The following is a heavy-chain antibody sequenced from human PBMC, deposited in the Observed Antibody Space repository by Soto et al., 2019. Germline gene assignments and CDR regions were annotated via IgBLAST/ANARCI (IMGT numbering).Heavy chain of an antibody. V-gene: IGHV3-48*02. Sequence: GGSLRLSCAASGFTFSSYSMNWVRQAPGKGLEWVSYISSSSSTIYYADSVKGRFTISRDNAKNSLYLQMNSLRDEDTAVYYCVRVRITIGYYSYGMDVWGQGTTVTVSS. CDR2: ISSSSSTI. CDR3: VRVRITIGYYSYGMDV. D-gene: IGHD3-16*01. J-gene: IGHJ6*02. CDR1: GFTFSSYS.